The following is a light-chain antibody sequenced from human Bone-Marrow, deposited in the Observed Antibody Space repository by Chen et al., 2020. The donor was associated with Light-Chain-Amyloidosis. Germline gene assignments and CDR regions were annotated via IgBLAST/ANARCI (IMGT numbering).Light chain of an antibody. V-gene: IGKV3-20*01. Sequence: EIVLTQSPDILSLSPGEKATFSCRASRSVSSSLAWYQHKPGQPPRLLIYDSSTRATGISARFSGSGSGTDFTLTISRLEPEDFALYFCQQYGTSPETLGQGTKVEIK. CDR2: DSS. J-gene: IGKJ1*01. CDR3: QQYGTSPET. CDR1: RSVSSS.